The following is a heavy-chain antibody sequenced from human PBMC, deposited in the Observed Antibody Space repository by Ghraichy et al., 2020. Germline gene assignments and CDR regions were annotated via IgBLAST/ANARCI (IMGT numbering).Heavy chain of an antibody. D-gene: IGHD3-3*01. V-gene: IGHV4-39*01. Sequence: SEPLSLTCSVSGGSISSDDYFWGWIRQPPGKGLEWIGYIYHSGGTYTNPSLSSRVTIPVDTSKNQFSLKLLSVTATDTAVYYCARFVRFPHKYFDFWGLGTLVPVSS. CDR3: ARFVRFPHKYFDF. CDR2: IYHSGGT. CDR1: GGSISSDDYF. J-gene: IGHJ4*02.